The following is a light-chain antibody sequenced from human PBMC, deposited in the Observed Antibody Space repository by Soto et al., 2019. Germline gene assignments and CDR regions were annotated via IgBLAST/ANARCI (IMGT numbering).Light chain of an antibody. J-gene: IGKJ2*03. CDR3: QQYGNSPPYS. CDR2: GAS. Sequence: EIVLTQSPGTLSFSPGERATLSCRASQSVSTSHLAWYQQKPVQAPRLLIYGASSRATGIADRFSGSESGTDFTLTISRLEPEDFAVYCCQQYGNSPPYSFGQGTKLEI. CDR1: QSVSTSH. V-gene: IGKV3-20*01.